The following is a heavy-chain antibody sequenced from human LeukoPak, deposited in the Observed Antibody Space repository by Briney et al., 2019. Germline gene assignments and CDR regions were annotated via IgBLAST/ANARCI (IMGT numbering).Heavy chain of an antibody. V-gene: IGHV6-1*01. J-gene: IGHJ3*01. D-gene: IGHD5-24*01. CDR2: TYYRSKWYN. Sequence: SQTLSLTCAISGDSVSSNTTACNWIRQSPSRGLEWLGRTYYRSKWYNDYAISVKSRITINPDTSKNHFSLQLNFVTAEDTAVYYCVRGGQGDGYSADEAFDFWGQGTVVTVSS. CDR1: GDSVSSNTTA. CDR3: VRGGQGDGYSADEAFDF.